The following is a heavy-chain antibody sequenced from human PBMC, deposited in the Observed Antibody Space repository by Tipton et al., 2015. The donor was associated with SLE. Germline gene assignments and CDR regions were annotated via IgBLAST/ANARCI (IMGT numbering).Heavy chain of an antibody. CDR3: ARDGNLYYDFWSGYRYFDY. J-gene: IGHJ4*02. D-gene: IGHD3-3*01. CDR2: IYHSGST. CDR1: GGSISSSSYY. V-gene: IGHV4-39*07. Sequence: TLSLTCTVSGGSISSSSYYWGWIRQPPGKGLEWIGSIYHSGSTNYNPSLKSRVTISVDTSKNQFSLKLSSVTAADTAVYYCARDGNLYYDFWSGYRYFDYWGQGTLVTVSS.